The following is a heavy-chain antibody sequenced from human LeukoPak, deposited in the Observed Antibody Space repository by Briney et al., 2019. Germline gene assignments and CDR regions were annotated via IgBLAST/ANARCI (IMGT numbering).Heavy chain of an antibody. CDR2: ISWNSGSI. D-gene: IGHD6-13*01. Sequence: GGSLRLSCAASGFTFDDYAMHWVRQAPGKGLEWVSGISWNSGSIGYADSVKGRFTISRDNAKNSLYLQMNSLRAEDTALYYCAKAYSSSWYYTFDYWGQGTLVTVSS. CDR1: GFTFDDYA. J-gene: IGHJ4*02. CDR3: AKAYSSSWYYTFDY. V-gene: IGHV3-9*01.